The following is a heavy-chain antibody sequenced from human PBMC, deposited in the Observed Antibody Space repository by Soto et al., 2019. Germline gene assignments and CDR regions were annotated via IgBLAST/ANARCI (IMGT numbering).Heavy chain of an antibody. V-gene: IGHV3-33*01. CDR3: ARDDRRGVVPAPRH. J-gene: IGHJ4*02. CDR1: GFTFRSYG. CDR2: IWYDGSNK. D-gene: IGHD2-2*01. Sequence: QVQLVESGGGVVQPGRSLRLSCAASGFTFRSYGMHWVRQAPGKGLEWVAVIWYDGSNKYYADSVKGRFTISRDNSKNTLYLQMNSLRAEDTAVYYCARDDRRGVVPAPRHWGQGTLVTVSS.